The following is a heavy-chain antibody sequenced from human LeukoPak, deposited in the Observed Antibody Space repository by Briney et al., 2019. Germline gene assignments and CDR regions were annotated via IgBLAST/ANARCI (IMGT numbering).Heavy chain of an antibody. Sequence: SETLSLTCAVYGGSFSGYYWGWIRQPPGKGLEWIGEINHSGSTNYNPSLKSRVTISVDTSKNQFSLKLNSVTAADTAVYYCARGTKDSVSYYKPANWFDPWGQGTLVTVSS. D-gene: IGHD3-10*01. CDR3: ARGTKDSVSYYKPANWFDP. CDR2: INHSGST. J-gene: IGHJ5*02. CDR1: GGSFSGYY. V-gene: IGHV4-34*01.